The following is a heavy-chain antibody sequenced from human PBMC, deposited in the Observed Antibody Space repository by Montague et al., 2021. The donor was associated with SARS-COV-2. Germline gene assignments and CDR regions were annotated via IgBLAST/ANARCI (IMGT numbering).Heavy chain of an antibody. CDR1: GFTFSSYA. V-gene: IGHV3-30*04. CDR3: ARAAGNYDILTGYYDY. J-gene: IGHJ4*02. CDR2: ISYDGINK. Sequence: SLRLSCTASGFTFSSYAMPWVRQAPGKGLEWVAVISYDGINKYYXDSVKGRFTISRDNSKNTLYLQMNSLRAEDTAVYYCARAAGNYDILTGYYDYWGQGTLVTVSS. D-gene: IGHD3-9*01.